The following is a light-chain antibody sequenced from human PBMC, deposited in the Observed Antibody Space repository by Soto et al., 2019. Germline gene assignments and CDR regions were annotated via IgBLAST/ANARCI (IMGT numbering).Light chain of an antibody. CDR3: QQYGSSPRVT. CDR1: QSVSSSY. Sequence: EIVLTQSPGTLSLSPGERATLSSRASQSVSSSYLAWYQQKPGQAPRLLIYGASSRATGIPDRFSGSGSGTDFTLTISRLEPEDFAVYYCQQYGSSPRVTFGGGTKVEI. V-gene: IGKV3-20*01. CDR2: GAS. J-gene: IGKJ4*01.